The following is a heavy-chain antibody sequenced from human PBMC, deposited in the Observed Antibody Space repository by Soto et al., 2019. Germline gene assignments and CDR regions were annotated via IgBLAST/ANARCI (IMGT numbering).Heavy chain of an antibody. CDR1: GFTFSSYG. J-gene: IGHJ3*02. Sequence: PVVSLRLSCAASGFTFSSYGMHWVRQAPGKGLEWVAVIWYDGSNKYYADSVKGRFTISRDNSKNTLYLQMNSLRAEDTAVYYCARAMDYYGSGSEDDAFDIWGQGTMVTVSS. CDR2: IWYDGSNK. D-gene: IGHD3-10*01. CDR3: ARAMDYYGSGSEDDAFDI. V-gene: IGHV3-33*01.